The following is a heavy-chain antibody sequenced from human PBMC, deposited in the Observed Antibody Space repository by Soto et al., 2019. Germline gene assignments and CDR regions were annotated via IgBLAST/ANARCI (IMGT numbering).Heavy chain of an antibody. Sequence: GGSLRLSYAASGVTFSDSAMHWVRQASGKGLEWVGRIRSKANSYATAYAASVKGRFTISRDDSKNTAYLQMNSLKTEDTAVYYCTRVDCTNGVCYNWFDPWGQGTLVTVSS. CDR1: GVTFSDSA. J-gene: IGHJ5*02. D-gene: IGHD2-8*01. CDR3: TRVDCTNGVCYNWFDP. V-gene: IGHV3-73*01. CDR2: IRSKANSYAT.